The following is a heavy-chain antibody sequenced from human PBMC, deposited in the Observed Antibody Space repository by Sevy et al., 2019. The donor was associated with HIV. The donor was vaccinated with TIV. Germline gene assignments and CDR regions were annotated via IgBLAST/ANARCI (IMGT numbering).Heavy chain of an antibody. CDR3: ARSYYYDSSGYYFVLGY. D-gene: IGHD3-22*01. V-gene: IGHV3-7*01. J-gene: IGHJ4*02. CDR2: IKQDGSEK. CDR1: GFTFSSYW. Sequence: GGSLRLSCAASGFTFSSYWMSWVRQAPGKGLEWVANIKQDGSEKYYVDSVKGRFTISRDNAKNSLYLQLNSLRAEDTAVYYCARSYYYDSSGYYFVLGYWGQGTLVTVSS.